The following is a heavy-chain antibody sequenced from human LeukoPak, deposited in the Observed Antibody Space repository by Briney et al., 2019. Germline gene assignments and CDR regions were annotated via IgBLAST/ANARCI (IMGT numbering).Heavy chain of an antibody. CDR1: GYSISSGYY. CDR2: IYHSGST. V-gene: IGHV4-38-2*02. D-gene: IGHD3-22*01. J-gene: IGHJ4*02. Sequence: SETLSLTCTVSGYSISSGYYWGWIRQPPGKGLEWIGSIYHSGSTYYNPSLKSRVTISVDTSKNQFSLKLSSVTAADTAVYYCARHLGFRDSSGWSPPYFDYWGQGTLVTVSS. CDR3: ARHLGFRDSSGWSPPYFDY.